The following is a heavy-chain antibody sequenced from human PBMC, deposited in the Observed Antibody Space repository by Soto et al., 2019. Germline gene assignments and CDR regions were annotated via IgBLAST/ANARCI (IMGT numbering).Heavy chain of an antibody. CDR3: ARRCSNSSGLEYFDY. Sequence: SETLSLTCSVHGLSFPGYYWRWIHESTGERIERIGEINHSGSANYNLSLKSRVTLSVDTSKIQFSLKLSSMTAADASIYYCARRCSNSSGLEYFDYWGQG. V-gene: IGHV4-34*01. D-gene: IGHD6-25*01. CDR1: GLSFPGYY. CDR2: INHSGSA. J-gene: IGHJ4*02.